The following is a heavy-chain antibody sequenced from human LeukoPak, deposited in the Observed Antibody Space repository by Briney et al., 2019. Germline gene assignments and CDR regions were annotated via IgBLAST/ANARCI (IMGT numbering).Heavy chain of an antibody. Sequence: ASVKVSCKASGYTFTSYDINWVRQATGQGLEWMGWMNPNSGNTGYAQKFQGRVTMTRNTSISTAYMELSSLRSEDTAVYYCVRDYYGSGSYYNSAAFDYWGQGTLVTVSS. CDR3: VRDYYGSGSYYNSAAFDY. CDR1: GYTFTSYD. CDR2: MNPNSGNT. D-gene: IGHD3-10*01. J-gene: IGHJ4*02. V-gene: IGHV1-8*01.